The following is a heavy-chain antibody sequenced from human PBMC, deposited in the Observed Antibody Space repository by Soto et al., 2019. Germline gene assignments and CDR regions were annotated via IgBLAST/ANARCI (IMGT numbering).Heavy chain of an antibody. CDR2: ISYDGGIQ. D-gene: IGHD2-21*02. J-gene: IGHJ6*02. Sequence: PGGSLRLSCAASGFSFNDYGMHWVRQAPSKGLEWVAFISYDGGIQYHADSVKGRFTISVDTSKNQLSLKLSSVTAADTAVYYCARSEDYCGGDCYYFYYGMDVWGQGTTVTVSS. V-gene: IGHV3-30*03. CDR3: ARSEDYCGGDCYYFYYGMDV. CDR1: GFSFNDYG.